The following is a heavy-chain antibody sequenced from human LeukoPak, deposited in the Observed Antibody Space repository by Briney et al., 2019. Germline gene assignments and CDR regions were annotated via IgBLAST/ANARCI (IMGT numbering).Heavy chain of an antibody. CDR2: INPSGGST. V-gene: IGHV1-46*01. CDR3: ARDRRDSGYYYYYMDV. J-gene: IGHJ6*03. CDR1: GYTFTNYY. Sequence: ASVKVSCKASGYTFTNYYMHWVRQAPGQGLEWMGIINPSGGSTSYAQKFQGRVTMTRDTSTSTVYMELSSLRSEDTAVYYCARDRRDSGYYYYYMDVWGKGTTVTVSS. D-gene: IGHD2-21*02.